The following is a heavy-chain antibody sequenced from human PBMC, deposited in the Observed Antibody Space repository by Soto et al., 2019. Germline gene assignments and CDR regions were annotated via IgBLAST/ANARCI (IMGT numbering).Heavy chain of an antibody. V-gene: IGHV3-74*01. Sequence: EVQLVESGGGLVQPGGSLRLSCAASGFTFSNYWMHWIRQAPGEGLVWVSRINMDRTTTNYADSVEGRFTISRDNARITLWLQMNMLSADDTALQYCARVAVGVYWFGPWGQGTLGTV. J-gene: IGHJ5*02. D-gene: IGHD1-26*01. CDR3: ARVAVGVYWFGP. CDR2: INMDRTTT. CDR1: GFTFSNYW.